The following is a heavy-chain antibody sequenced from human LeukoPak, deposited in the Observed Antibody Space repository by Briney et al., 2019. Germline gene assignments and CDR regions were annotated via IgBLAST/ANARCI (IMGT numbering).Heavy chain of an antibody. Sequence: PGGSLRLSCAASGSTFSNYWMSWVRQPPGKGLEWVSEIYSDGATYYAASVKGRFSISRDNSKNTVYLHMNSLRADDTAVFYCARDLRAHGVFDIWGQGTMVTVSS. V-gene: IGHV3-53*01. CDR2: IYSDGAT. CDR3: ARDLRAHGVFDI. J-gene: IGHJ3*02. CDR1: GSTFSNYW.